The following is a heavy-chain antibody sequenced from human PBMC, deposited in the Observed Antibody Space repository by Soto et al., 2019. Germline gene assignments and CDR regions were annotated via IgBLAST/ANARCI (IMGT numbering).Heavy chain of an antibody. CDR1: RVAFSKFI. Sequence: SVKVSCKASRVAFSKFIVTWVRQAPGLGLEWVGGIIPIFGTANYAQKFQGRVTITADESTSTSYMEVNNLRSEDTAVYYCVKVRYSSPMGYYYGMDVWGQGTTVTVSS. J-gene: IGHJ6*02. D-gene: IGHD6-19*01. V-gene: IGHV1-69*13. CDR2: IIPIFGTA. CDR3: VKVRYSSPMGYYYGMDV.